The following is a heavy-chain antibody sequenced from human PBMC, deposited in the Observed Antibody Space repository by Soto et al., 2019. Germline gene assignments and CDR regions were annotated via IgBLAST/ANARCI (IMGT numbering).Heavy chain of an antibody. J-gene: IGHJ4*02. CDR2: ISSSSSYI. V-gene: IGHV3-21*01. D-gene: IGHD6-6*01. CDR1: GFTFSSYS. Sequence: EVQLVESGGGLVKPGGSLRLSCAASGFTFSSYSMNWVRQAPGKGLEWVSSISSSSSYIYYADSVKGRFTISRDNAKNSLYLQMNSLRAEVPAVYYCARVGGQLVPGFDYWGQGILVTVSS. CDR3: ARVGGQLVPGFDY.